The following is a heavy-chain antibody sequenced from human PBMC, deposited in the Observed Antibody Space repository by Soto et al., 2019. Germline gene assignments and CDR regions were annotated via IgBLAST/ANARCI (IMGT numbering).Heavy chain of an antibody. CDR1: GGSVSIGDYL. Sequence: SETLSLTCTVFGGSVSIGDYLWSWIRQRPGKGLEWIGYIHDSGNTYYDPSLKSRVTISLDTSKNQFSLKVTSMTAADTAVYFCXRARGGDSGDYASLFDRWGQGNLVTVSS. V-gene: IGHV4-30-4*01. J-gene: IGHJ5*02. CDR3: XRARGGDSGDYASLFDR. D-gene: IGHD4-17*01. CDR2: IHDSGNT.